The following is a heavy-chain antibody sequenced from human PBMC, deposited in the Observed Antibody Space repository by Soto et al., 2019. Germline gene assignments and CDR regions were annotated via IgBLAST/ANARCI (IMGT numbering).Heavy chain of an antibody. CDR3: VKDESINWYSGHFRH. D-gene: IGHD6-13*01. Sequence: EVQLVESGGGLVQPGRSLRLSCAASGFTFDDYAMHWVRQVPGKGLEWVSGINWNSGSIGYGDSVKGRFDIFRDNAKNSLHLQMNSLSAEDTAFYYCVKDESINWYSGHFRHWGQGTLVTVSS. CDR1: GFTFDDYA. V-gene: IGHV3-9*01. J-gene: IGHJ1*01. CDR2: INWNSGSI.